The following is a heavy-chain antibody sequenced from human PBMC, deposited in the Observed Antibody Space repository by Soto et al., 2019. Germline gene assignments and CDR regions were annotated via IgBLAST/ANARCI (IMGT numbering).Heavy chain of an antibody. V-gene: IGHV3-23*01. CDR2: ISGSGGST. Sequence: QTGGSLRLSCAASGFTFSSYAMSWVRQAPGKGLEWVSAISGSGGSTYYADSVKGRFTISRDNSKNTLYLQMNSLRAEDTAVYYCAKVAVPTIAARPSPFDYWGQGTLVTVSS. D-gene: IGHD6-6*01. J-gene: IGHJ4*02. CDR1: GFTFSSYA. CDR3: AKVAVPTIAARPSPFDY.